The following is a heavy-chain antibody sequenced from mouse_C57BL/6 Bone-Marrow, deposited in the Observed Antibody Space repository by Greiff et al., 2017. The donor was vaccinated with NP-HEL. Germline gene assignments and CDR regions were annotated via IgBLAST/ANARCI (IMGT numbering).Heavy chain of an antibody. CDR1: GYTFTSYW. J-gene: IGHJ3*01. CDR2: IYPGSGST. V-gene: IGHV1-55*01. CDR3: ARSGDYGSSSAY. D-gene: IGHD1-1*01. Sequence: QVQLQQPGAELVKPGASVKMCCKASGYTFTSYWITWVKQRPGQGLEWIGDIYPGSGSTNYNEKFKSKATLTVDTSSSTAYMQLSSLTSEDSAVYYCARSGDYGSSSAYWGQGTLVTVSA.